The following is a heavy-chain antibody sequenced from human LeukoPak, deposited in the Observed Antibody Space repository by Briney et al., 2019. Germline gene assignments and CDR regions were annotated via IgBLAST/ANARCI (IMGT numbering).Heavy chain of an antibody. CDR1: GFTVSDYS. CDR2: ISGSGDYT. D-gene: IGHD1-26*01. CDR3: AKDLRVEPLEGFDY. J-gene: IGHJ4*02. Sequence: PGGSLRLSCAASGFTVSDYSMTWVRQAPGKGLEWVSTISGSGDYTYYADSVKGRFTISRDNSKNTLYLQMSSLRAEDTAVYYCAKDLRVEPLEGFDYWGQGTLVTVSS. V-gene: IGHV3-23*01.